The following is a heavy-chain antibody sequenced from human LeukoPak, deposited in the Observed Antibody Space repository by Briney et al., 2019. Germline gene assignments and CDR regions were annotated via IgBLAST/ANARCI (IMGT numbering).Heavy chain of an antibody. J-gene: IGHJ4*02. CDR1: GFAFSSYN. Sequence: GGSLRLSCAASGFAFSSYNMNWVRQAPGKGLEWISYIGSSGSPTHYADSVGGRFTISRDNAKNSLYLQMNSLRDEDTAVYFCARGGYDYWGQGTLVTVSS. CDR3: ARGGYDY. D-gene: IGHD5-18*01. CDR2: IGSSGSPT. V-gene: IGHV3-48*02.